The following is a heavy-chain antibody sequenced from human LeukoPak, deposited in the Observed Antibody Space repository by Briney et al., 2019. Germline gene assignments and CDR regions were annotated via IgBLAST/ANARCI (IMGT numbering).Heavy chain of an antibody. V-gene: IGHV5-51*01. CDR3: ARLNYYDSSGYESNWFDP. D-gene: IGHD3-22*01. CDR1: GYSFTSYW. Sequence: GESLKISCKGSGYSFTSYWIGWVRQMPGKGLGWMGIIYPGDSDTRYSPSFQGQVTISADKSISTAYLQWSSLKASDTAMYYFARLNYYDSSGYESNWFDPWGQGTLVTVSS. J-gene: IGHJ5*02. CDR2: IYPGDSDT.